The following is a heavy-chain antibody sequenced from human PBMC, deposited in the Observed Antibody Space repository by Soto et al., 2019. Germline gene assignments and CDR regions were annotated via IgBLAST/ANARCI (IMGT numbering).Heavy chain of an antibody. Sequence: QVLLVQSGAAVKTPGASVKISCQASGYTFTNYGITWVRQTPGQGFEWMAWINPYNGNTNYAQNLQSRVTMTTDTSTSTVYMELRSLRSDDTAVYYCARVPAYGTRWSSDAWFEPWGQGTLVTVSS. V-gene: IGHV1-18*01. J-gene: IGHJ5*02. CDR3: ARVPAYGTRWSSDAWFEP. CDR1: GYTFTNYG. D-gene: IGHD2-2*01. CDR2: INPYNGNT.